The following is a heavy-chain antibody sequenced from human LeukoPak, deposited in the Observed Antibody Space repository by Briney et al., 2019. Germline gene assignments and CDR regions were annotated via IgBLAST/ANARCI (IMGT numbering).Heavy chain of an antibody. Sequence: GGSLRLSCAASGFTVSDNYMSWVRQAPGKGLEWVSVIYRSGGTFYSDSVKGRFTISRDFSRNTLYLQMNSLRADDTAVYYCAKKSTAMVKLNWFDPWGQGTLVTVSS. J-gene: IGHJ5*02. CDR1: GFTVSDNY. CDR3: AKKSTAMVKLNWFDP. D-gene: IGHD5-18*01. V-gene: IGHV3-53*01. CDR2: IYRSGGT.